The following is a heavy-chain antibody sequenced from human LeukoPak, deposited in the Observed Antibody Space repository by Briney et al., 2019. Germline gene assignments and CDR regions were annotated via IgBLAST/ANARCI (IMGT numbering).Heavy chain of an antibody. J-gene: IGHJ6*02. CDR2: IYYSGST. CDR1: GGSISSYY. CDR3: ARGSYSYDFYYYYGMDV. D-gene: IGHD5-18*01. V-gene: IGHV4-59*01. Sequence: SETLSLTCTVSGGSISSYYWSWIRQPPGKGLEWTGYIYYSGSTNYNPSLKSRVTISVDTSKNQFSLKLSSVTAADTAVYYCARGSYSYDFYYYYGMDVWGQGTTVTVSS.